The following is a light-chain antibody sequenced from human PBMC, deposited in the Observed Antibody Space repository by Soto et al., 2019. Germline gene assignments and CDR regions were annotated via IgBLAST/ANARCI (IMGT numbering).Light chain of an antibody. J-gene: IGLJ2*01. Sequence: QSALTQPASVSGSPGQSITISCTGTSSDVGDHNSVSWYQQQPGKAPKLMIYAVSNRPSGVSNRFSGSKSGNTASLTISGLQAEDEAVYYCSSYTTSTTVIFGGGTKLTVL. CDR1: SSDVGDHNS. V-gene: IGLV2-14*03. CDR2: AVS. CDR3: SSYTTSTTVI.